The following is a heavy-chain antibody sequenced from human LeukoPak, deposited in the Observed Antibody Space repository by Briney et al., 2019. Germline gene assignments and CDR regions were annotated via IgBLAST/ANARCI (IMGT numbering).Heavy chain of an antibody. V-gene: IGHV3-20*04. CDR2: INRNGGST. J-gene: IGHJ3*02. D-gene: IGHD1-26*01. Sequence: TGGSLRLSCAASGFNFDDYGMSWVRQAPGKGLAWVSGINRNGGSTGYAVSVKARFTISRDNAKNSLYLQMNSLRAEDTALYYCARVTLVGAFDIWGQGTMVTVSS. CDR3: ARVTLVGAFDI. CDR1: GFNFDDYG.